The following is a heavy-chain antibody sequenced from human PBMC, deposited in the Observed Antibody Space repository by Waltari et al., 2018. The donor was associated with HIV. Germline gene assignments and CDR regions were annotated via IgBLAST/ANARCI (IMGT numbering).Heavy chain of an antibody. D-gene: IGHD4-4*01. Sequence: LEQSGGQVVQPGGSLRISCFASGFIFDNYCLRWVRQSPGKGLEWLANMKGDGSEENYADSLKGRFTISRVNDKEALYLQMERMKVDDTAIYFCTRGAVYSNGPNDAFDVWGRGTMITVSS. CDR1: GFIFDNYC. J-gene: IGHJ3*01. V-gene: IGHV3-7*03. CDR2: MKGDGSEE. CDR3: TRGAVYSNGPNDAFDV.